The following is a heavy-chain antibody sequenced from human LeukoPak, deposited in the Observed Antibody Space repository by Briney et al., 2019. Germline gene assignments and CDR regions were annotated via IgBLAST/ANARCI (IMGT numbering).Heavy chain of an antibody. CDR1: GFTFSSYT. V-gene: IGHV3-23*01. Sequence: GGSLRLSCAASGFTFSSYTMSWVRQAPGKGLEWVSAIIGSGGSTYYADSVKGRFTISRDNSMNTLYLQMNSLRADDTAIYFCARVARRSDDFSNYRPCDYWGQGTLVTVSS. CDR2: IIGSGGST. J-gene: IGHJ4*02. D-gene: IGHD4-11*01. CDR3: ARVARRSDDFSNYRPCDY.